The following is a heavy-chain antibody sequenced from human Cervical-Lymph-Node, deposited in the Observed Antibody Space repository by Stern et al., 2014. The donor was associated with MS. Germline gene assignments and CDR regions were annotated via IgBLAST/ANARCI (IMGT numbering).Heavy chain of an antibody. J-gene: IGHJ6*02. D-gene: IGHD4-11*01. CDR2: VIPIFGTA. V-gene: IGHV1-69*01. CDR3: ARDMTTVIPYYYGMDV. Sequence: VQLVESGAEVKKPGASVKVSCKASGGTFSSYAISWGRQAPGQGLEWMGGVIPIFGTANYAQKFQGRVTITADESTSTAYMELSSLRSEDTAVYYCARDMTTVIPYYYGMDVWGQGTTVTVSS. CDR1: GGTFSSYA.